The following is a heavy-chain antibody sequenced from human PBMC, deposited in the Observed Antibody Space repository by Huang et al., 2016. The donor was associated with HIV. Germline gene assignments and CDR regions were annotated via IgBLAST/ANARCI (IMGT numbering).Heavy chain of an antibody. CDR2: IYYSGST. Sequence: QVQLQESGPGLVKPSQTLSLTCTVSGGSISSGGYYWSWIRQPPGKGLELIGYIYYSGSTYYNPSLKSRVTISVDTSKTQFSLKLSSVTAADTAVYYCARSSMGATTGFDYWGQGTLVTVSS. CDR1: GGSISSGGYY. D-gene: IGHD5-12*01. V-gene: IGHV4-30-4*08. CDR3: ARSSMGATTGFDY. J-gene: IGHJ4*02.